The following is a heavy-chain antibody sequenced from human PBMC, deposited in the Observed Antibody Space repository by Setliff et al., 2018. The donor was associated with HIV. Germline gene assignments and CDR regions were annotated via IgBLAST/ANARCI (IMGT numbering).Heavy chain of an antibody. V-gene: IGHV3-7*03. CDR2: INPDGSHR. CDR1: GFTFTISW. D-gene: IGHD3-16*01. J-gene: IGHJ6*04. Sequence: PGGSLRLSCAASGFTFTISWMNWVRQAPGKGLEWVANINPDGSHRDYVDSVKGRFTISRDNAKNSLYLQMNSLRAEDTAVYYCARDIPFGDLLMLQAYMDVWGKGTTVTVSS. CDR3: ARDIPFGDLLMLQAYMDV.